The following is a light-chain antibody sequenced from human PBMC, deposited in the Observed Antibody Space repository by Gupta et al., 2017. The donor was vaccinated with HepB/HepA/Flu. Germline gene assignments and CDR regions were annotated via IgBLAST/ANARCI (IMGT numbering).Light chain of an antibody. Sequence: IVLTQSPATLSVSPGERATLSCRASQSVGNYLAWYQHKPGQAPRLLIYDASNRATGIPARFTGTGTGTEFTLPISTRETEDAAVYYCQQRRIWTIPFGPGTKVDIK. CDR3: QQRRIWTIP. CDR2: DAS. CDR1: QSVGNY. J-gene: IGKJ3*01. V-gene: IGKV3-11*01.